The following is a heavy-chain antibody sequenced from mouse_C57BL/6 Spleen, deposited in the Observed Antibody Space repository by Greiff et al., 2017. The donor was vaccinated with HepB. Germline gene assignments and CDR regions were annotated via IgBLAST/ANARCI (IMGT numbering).Heavy chain of an antibody. V-gene: IGHV5-17*01. Sequence: EVKLVESGGGLVKPGGSLKLSCAASGFTFSDYGMHWVRQAPEKGLEWVAYISSGSSTIYYADTVKGRFTISRDNAKNTLFLQMTSLRSEDTAMYYCAREDDGYYYWYFDVWGTGTTVTVSS. CDR3: AREDDGYYYWYFDV. D-gene: IGHD2-3*01. J-gene: IGHJ1*03. CDR2: ISSGSSTI. CDR1: GFTFSDYG.